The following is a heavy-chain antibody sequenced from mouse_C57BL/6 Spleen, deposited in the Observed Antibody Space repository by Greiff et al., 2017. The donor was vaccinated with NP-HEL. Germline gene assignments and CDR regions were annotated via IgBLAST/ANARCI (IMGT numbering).Heavy chain of an antibody. CDR2: INPGSGGT. J-gene: IGHJ4*01. V-gene: IGHV1-54*01. CDR3: ARARSNFYAMDY. CDR1: GYAFTNYL. Sequence: QVQLQQSGAELVRPGTSVKVSCKASGYAFTNYLIEWVKQRPGQGLEWIGVINPGSGGTNYNEKFKGKATLTADKSSSTAYMQLSSLTSEDSAVYFCARARSNFYAMDYWGQGTSVTVSS. D-gene: IGHD2-5*01.